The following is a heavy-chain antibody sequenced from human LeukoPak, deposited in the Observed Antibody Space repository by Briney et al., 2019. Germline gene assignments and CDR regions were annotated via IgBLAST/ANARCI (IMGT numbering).Heavy chain of an antibody. CDR1: AYMFTTYY. CDR2: INPSGGST. V-gene: IGHV1-46*01. J-gene: IGHJ4*02. Sequence: GASVKVSCKASAYMFTTYYMYWVRQAPGQGLEWMGMINPSGGSTRYAQKFQGRVTMTRDTSISTAYMELSRLRSDDTAVYYCARGHLAVTTLGYWGQGTLVTVSS. CDR3: ARGHLAVTTLGY. D-gene: IGHD4-17*01.